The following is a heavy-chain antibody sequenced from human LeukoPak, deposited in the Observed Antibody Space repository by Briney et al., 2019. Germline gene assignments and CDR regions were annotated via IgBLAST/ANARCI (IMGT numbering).Heavy chain of an antibody. V-gene: IGHV1-2*02. CDR3: ARDTAMVTYWFDP. Sequence: GAPVKVSCKASGYTFTGYYMHWVRQAPGQGLEWMGWINPNSGGTNYAQKFQGRVTMTRDTSISTAYMELSRLRSDDTAVYYCARDTAMVTYWFDPWGQGTLVTVSS. D-gene: IGHD5-18*01. CDR1: GYTFTGYY. CDR2: INPNSGGT. J-gene: IGHJ5*02.